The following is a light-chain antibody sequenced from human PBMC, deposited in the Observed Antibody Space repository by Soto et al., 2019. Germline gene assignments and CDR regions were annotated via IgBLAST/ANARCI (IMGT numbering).Light chain of an antibody. Sequence: ETALTQSPGTLSLSPGERATLFCRASKSVRSNCLAWYQPKPGQAPRLLIYGASSRATGIPDRFSGNGSGPDSSLTIIRREPEDFAVYYCQQHGSSPPSWTFGQATKVEIK. CDR1: KSVRSNC. CDR3: QQHGSSPPSWT. CDR2: GAS. V-gene: IGKV3-20*01. J-gene: IGKJ1*01.